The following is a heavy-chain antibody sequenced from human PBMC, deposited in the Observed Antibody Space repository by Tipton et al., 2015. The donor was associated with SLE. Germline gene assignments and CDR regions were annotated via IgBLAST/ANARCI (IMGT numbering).Heavy chain of an antibody. D-gene: IGHD3-22*01. CDR2: ISHSESA. Sequence: TLSLTCAVYGESFSGYYWSWIRQRPGKGLEWIGEISHSESAYYNPSLMSRVTISVDTPKNQFSLRLTSVTAADTAVYFCARGTRFPDRSGYYYRHYYYYYIDVWGKGTTVAVSS. CDR3: ARGTRFPDRSGYYYRHYYYYYIDV. CDR1: GESFSGYY. V-gene: IGHV4-34*01. J-gene: IGHJ6*03.